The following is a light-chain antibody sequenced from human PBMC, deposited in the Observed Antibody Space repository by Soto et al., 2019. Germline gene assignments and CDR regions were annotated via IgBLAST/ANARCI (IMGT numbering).Light chain of an antibody. V-gene: IGKV3-15*01. J-gene: IGKJ4*01. CDR3: QQYDEWQLT. CDR2: DAF. Sequence: EKVMTQSPATLSVSPGERATLSCRASQSVKSRLAWYQQKPGQAPRLLIYDAFTRATGIPARFSGSASGTEFTLTISSLQSEDFAVYYCQQYDEWQLTLGGGTKVDIK. CDR1: QSVKSR.